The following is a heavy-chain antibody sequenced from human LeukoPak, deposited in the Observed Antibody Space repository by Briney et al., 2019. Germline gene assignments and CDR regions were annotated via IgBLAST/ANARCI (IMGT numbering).Heavy chain of an antibody. Sequence: TGGSLRLSCAASGFTFSSYAMSWVRQAPGKGLEWVSAISGSGGSTYYADSVKGRFTISRDNSKNTLYLQMNSLRAEDTAVYYCAKDSKRLHCSSTSCYFDYWGQGTLVTVSS. CDR3: AKDSKRLHCSSTSCYFDY. D-gene: IGHD2-2*01. CDR1: GFTFSSYA. J-gene: IGHJ4*02. CDR2: ISGSGGST. V-gene: IGHV3-23*01.